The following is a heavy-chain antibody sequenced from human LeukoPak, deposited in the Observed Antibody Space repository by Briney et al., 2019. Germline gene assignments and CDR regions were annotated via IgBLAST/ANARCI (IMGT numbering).Heavy chain of an antibody. Sequence: SETLSLTCTVSGGSISSYYWSWIRQPPGKGLEWIGYIYYSGSTNYNPSLKSRVTISVDTSKNQFSLKLSSVTAADTAVYYCASSAAAGQGYSYYYGMDVWGQGTTVTASS. CDR2: IYYSGST. J-gene: IGHJ6*02. CDR1: GGSISSYY. CDR3: ASSAAAGQGYSYYYGMDV. V-gene: IGHV4-59*01. D-gene: IGHD6-13*01.